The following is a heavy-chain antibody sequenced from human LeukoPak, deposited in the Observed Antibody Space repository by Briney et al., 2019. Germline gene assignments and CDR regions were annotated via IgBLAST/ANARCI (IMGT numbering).Heavy chain of an antibody. V-gene: IGHV3-33*06. Sequence: SGGSLRLSCAASGFTFSNYVMHWVRQAPGRGLECVAVIWYDGKHQYYADSVKGRFNISRDNPKNMLYLQMNSLRVEDTAVYYCAKGPTQVLRFLRDGKTYYMDVWGKGTSVLVSS. CDR1: GFTFSNYV. D-gene: IGHD3-3*01. CDR3: AKGPTQVLRFLRDGKTYYMDV. J-gene: IGHJ6*03. CDR2: IWYDGKHQ.